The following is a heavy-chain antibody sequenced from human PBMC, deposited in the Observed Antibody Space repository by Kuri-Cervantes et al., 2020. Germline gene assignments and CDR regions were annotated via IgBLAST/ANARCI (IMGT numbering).Heavy chain of an antibody. CDR2: VYYTGST. Sequence: GSLRLACTVSGGSISTYYWSWIRQPPGRGLEWIGCVYYTGSTNYNPSLKSRVTISVDTSKNQFSLKLDSVTAADTAVYYCARDSSGYYYFDFWGQGTLVTVSS. J-gene: IGHJ4*02. V-gene: IGHV4-59*08. CDR3: ARDSSGYYYFDF. CDR1: GGSISTYY. D-gene: IGHD3-22*01.